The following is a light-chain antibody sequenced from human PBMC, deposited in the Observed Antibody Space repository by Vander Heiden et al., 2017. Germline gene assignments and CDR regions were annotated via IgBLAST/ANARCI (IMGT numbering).Light chain of an antibody. CDR3: QLHDTNPPYT. J-gene: IGKJ2*01. CDR2: WAS. CDR1: QSVLYSSNNKNY. Sequence: DIVMTQSPDSLAVSLGERATINCKSSQSVLYSSNNKNYLAWYQQKPGQPPKLLIYWASTRESGVPDRFSGSGYGTDFTLTISSRQAEDVAVYYCQLHDTNPPYTFGQGTKLEIK. V-gene: IGKV4-1*01.